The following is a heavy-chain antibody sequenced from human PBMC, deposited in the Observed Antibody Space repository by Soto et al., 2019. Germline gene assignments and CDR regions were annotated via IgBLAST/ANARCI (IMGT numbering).Heavy chain of an antibody. CDR2: ISADNGNT. D-gene: IGHD2-15*01. Sequence: QVQLVQSGAEVKKPGASVKVSCKASGYTFTSYGISWVRQAPGQGLEWTRWISADNGNTNYAQKLQGRVTMTTDTSTRTAYMELRSLRSDDTAVYYCARDLSYCSVGSCYAVAYYYYGMDVWGPGTTVTVSS. J-gene: IGHJ6*02. V-gene: IGHV1-18*04. CDR1: GYTFTSYG. CDR3: ARDLSYCSVGSCYAVAYYYYGMDV.